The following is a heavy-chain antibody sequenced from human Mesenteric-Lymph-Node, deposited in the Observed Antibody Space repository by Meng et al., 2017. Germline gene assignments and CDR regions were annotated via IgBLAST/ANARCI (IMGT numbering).Heavy chain of an antibody. J-gene: IGHJ5*02. D-gene: IGHD2-15*01. CDR3: AGRSGGIDP. V-gene: IGHV4-38-2*01. CDR1: GYSISSGYY. Sequence: SETLSLTCAVSGYSISSGYYWGWIRQPPGKGLEWIGEINHSGSTNYNPSLKSRVTISVDTSKNQFSLKLSSVTAADTAVYYCAGRSGGIDPWGQGTLVTVSS. CDR2: INHSGST.